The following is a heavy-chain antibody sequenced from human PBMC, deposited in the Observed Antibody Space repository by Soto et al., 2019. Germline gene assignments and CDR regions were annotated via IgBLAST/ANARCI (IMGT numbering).Heavy chain of an antibody. CDR3: AKDRQPDGIWTFDF. J-gene: IGHJ4*02. V-gene: IGHV3-23*01. Sequence: PAGSLRLACAGSGFTFTTDGMHWVRQAPGKGLEWVSGILAGGTTYYADSVKGRFTISRDHSQNSVFLQMSSLRDEDTAVYYCAKDRQPDGIWTFDFWGQGTLVTVSS. CDR1: GFTFTTDG. CDR2: ILAGGTT. D-gene: IGHD3-9*01.